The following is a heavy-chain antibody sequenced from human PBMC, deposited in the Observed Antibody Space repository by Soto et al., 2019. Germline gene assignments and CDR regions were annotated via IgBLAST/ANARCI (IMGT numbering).Heavy chain of an antibody. CDR1: GYTFTSYD. CDR2: MNPNSGNT. V-gene: IGHV1-8*01. CDR3: AKEGGLSGSYYISSSYYFDY. Sequence: ASVKVSCKASGYTFTSYDINWVRQAPGQGLEWMGWMNPNSGNTGYAQKLQGRLTMTTDTSTSTAYMELRRLRAEDTSVYYCAKEGGLSGSYYISSSYYFDYWGQGTLVTVSS. J-gene: IGHJ4*02. D-gene: IGHD1-26*01.